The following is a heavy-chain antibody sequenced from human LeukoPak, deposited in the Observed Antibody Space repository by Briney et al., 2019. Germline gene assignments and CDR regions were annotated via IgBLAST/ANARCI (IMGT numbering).Heavy chain of an antibody. D-gene: IGHD5-12*01. V-gene: IGHV3-7*01. CDR3: ARGPSGYHNT. J-gene: IGHJ4*02. CDR2: IKQDGSEK. CDR1: GCTFSSYW. Sequence: GGSLRLSCAASGCTFSSYWMSWVRQAPGKGLEWVANIKQDGSEKYYVDSVKGRFTISRDNAKNSLYLQMNSLRAEDTGVYYCARGPSGYHNTGGQGTLVTVSS.